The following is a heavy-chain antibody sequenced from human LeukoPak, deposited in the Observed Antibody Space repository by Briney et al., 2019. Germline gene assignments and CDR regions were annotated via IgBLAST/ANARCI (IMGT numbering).Heavy chain of an antibody. D-gene: IGHD1-14*01. CDR3: ARLNRRSWFDP. J-gene: IGHJ5*02. Sequence: GGSLRLSCAAPGFSFSSFSMNWVRQSPGKGLEWVSVIYSGGSTYYADSVKGRFTISRGNSKNTLYLQMNSLRAEDTAVYYCARLNRRSWFDPWGQGTLVTVSS. CDR1: GFSFSSFS. CDR2: IYSGGST. V-gene: IGHV3-53*01.